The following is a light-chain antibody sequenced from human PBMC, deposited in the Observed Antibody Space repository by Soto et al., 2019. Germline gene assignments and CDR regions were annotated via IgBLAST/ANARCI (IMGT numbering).Light chain of an antibody. CDR3: QQYNSFPLT. J-gene: IGKJ4*01. V-gene: IGKV1-5*03. CDR1: QSISSW. CDR2: KAS. Sequence: DIQMTQSPSTLSASVGDRVTITCRASQSISSWLAWYQQKPGKAPKLLIYKASSLESGVPSRFSGSASGTEFTLTISSLQPDDFATYYCQQYNSFPLTFGGGTKVEIK.